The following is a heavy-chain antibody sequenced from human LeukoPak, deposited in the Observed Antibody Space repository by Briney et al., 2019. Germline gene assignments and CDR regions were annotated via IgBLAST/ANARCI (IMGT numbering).Heavy chain of an antibody. D-gene: IGHD2-2*01. Sequence: SETLSLTCTVSGYSISNGYYWGWIRQPPGKGLERIGNIFHSGSTYYNPSLKSRIAMSVDTSKNQFSLTLSSVTAADTAVYYCARDPSAWPFDYWGQGTLVTVSS. V-gene: IGHV4-38-2*02. J-gene: IGHJ4*02. CDR1: GYSISNGYY. CDR2: IFHSGST. CDR3: ARDPSAWPFDY.